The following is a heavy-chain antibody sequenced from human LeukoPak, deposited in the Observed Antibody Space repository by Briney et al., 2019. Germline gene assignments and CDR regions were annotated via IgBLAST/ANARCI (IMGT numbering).Heavy chain of an antibody. CDR3: AKKTIVGATVDAFDI. J-gene: IGHJ3*02. CDR1: GFTFSNYG. D-gene: IGHD1-26*01. CDR2: IGYDGFNK. Sequence: PGGSLRLSCAASGFTFSNYGMHWVRQAPGKGLEWVASIGYDGFNKYYADSLKGRFTISRDNSKNTLYLQMNSLRAEDTAVYYCAKKTIVGATVDAFDIWGQGTMVIVSS. V-gene: IGHV3-30*02.